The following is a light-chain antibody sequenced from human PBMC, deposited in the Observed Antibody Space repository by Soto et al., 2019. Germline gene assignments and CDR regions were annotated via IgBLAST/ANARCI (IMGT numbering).Light chain of an antibody. CDR3: LSYTGSSARI. J-gene: IGLJ1*01. Sequence: QSALTQPASVSGSPGQSITISCIGTSSDVGDYNYVSWYQQHPGKAPKLMIYEVFNRPSGVSGRFSGSKSGNTASLTISGLQAEDEGDYYCLSYTGSSARIFGTGTKLTVL. CDR1: SSDVGDYNY. V-gene: IGLV2-14*01. CDR2: EVF.